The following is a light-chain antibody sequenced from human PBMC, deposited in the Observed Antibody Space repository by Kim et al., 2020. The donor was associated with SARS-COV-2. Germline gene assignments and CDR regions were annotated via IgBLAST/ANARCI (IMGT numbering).Light chain of an antibody. Sequence: EAPGKTVTISCARSGGRIASNFVQWYQQRPGSAPTSVIYEDNQRPSWVPDRFSGSIDDSSNSASLTISGLKTEDEADYYCQSGRLFGGGTQLTVL. CDR1: GGRIASNF. J-gene: IGLJ2*01. V-gene: IGLV6-57*03. CDR3: QSGRL. CDR2: EDN.